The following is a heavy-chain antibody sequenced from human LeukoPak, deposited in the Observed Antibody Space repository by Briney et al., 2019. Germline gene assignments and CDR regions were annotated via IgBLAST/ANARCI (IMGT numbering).Heavy chain of an antibody. CDR2: ISGSGTST. V-gene: IGHV3-23*01. J-gene: IGHJ5*02. CDR1: GFTFSSYA. CDR3: AKDQPGSRTSCCYNWFDP. Sequence: PGGSLRLSCAASGFTFSSYAMSWVRQAPGKGLEWVSAISGSGTSTYHADSVKGRFTISRDNSKNTLYLQMDSLRADDTAVYYCAKDQPGSRTSCCYNWFDPWGQGTLVTVPS. D-gene: IGHD2-2*01.